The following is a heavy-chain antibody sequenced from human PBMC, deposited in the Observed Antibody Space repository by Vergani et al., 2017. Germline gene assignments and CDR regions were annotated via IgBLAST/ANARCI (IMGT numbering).Heavy chain of an antibody. D-gene: IGHD4-17*01. CDR1: GFTSGDYA. J-gene: IGHJ4*02. Sequence: EVQLVESGGGLVKPGRSLRLSCTASGFTSGDYAMSWFRQAPGKGLEWVGFIRSKAYGGTTEYAASVKCRFTISRDDSKSIAYLQMNSLKTEDTAVYYCTREGNDYGDPRAPYYFDYWGQGTLVTVSS. CDR3: TREGNDYGDPRAPYYFDY. V-gene: IGHV3-49*05. CDR2: IRSKAYGGTT.